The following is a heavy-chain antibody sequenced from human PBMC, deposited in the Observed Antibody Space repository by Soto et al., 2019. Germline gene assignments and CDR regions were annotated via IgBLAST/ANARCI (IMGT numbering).Heavy chain of an antibody. CDR3: ARVTPAAGTVYYYGMDV. V-gene: IGHV1-69*12. Sequence: QVQLVQSGAEVKKPGASVKVSCKASGGTFSSYASSWVRQAPGQGLEWMGGIIPNFGTANYAQKFQGRVTITADESTSTAYMELSSLRSEDTAVYYCARVTPAAGTVYYYGMDVWGQGTTVTVSS. D-gene: IGHD2-2*01. J-gene: IGHJ6*02. CDR2: IIPNFGTA. CDR1: GGTFSSYA.